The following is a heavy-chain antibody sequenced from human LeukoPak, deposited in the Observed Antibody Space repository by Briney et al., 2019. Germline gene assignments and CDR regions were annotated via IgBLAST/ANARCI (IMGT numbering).Heavy chain of an antibody. CDR3: ARASYRQWLVRRAFDI. D-gene: IGHD6-19*01. Sequence: SETLSLTCAVYGGSFSGYYWSWIRQPPGKGLEWIGDINHSGSTNYNPSLKSRVTISVDTSKNQFSLKLSSVTAADTAVYYCARASYRQWLVRRAFDIWGQGTMVTVSS. CDR2: INHSGST. CDR1: GGSFSGYY. V-gene: IGHV4-34*01. J-gene: IGHJ3*02.